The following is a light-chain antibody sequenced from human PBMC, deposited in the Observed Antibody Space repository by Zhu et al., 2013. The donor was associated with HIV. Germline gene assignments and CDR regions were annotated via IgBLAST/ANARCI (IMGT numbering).Light chain of an antibody. CDR3: QHYGTSPRT. V-gene: IGKV3-20*01. J-gene: IGKJ1*01. Sequence: EIVLTQSPGTVSLSPGEGATLSCRASQSVSGSSLAWYQQKPGQAPRLLIYEASSRATGVPDRFSGSGSGTDFTLTISRLESEDFAVYYCQHYGTSPRTFGQGTKVEIK. CDR1: QSVSGSS. CDR2: EAS.